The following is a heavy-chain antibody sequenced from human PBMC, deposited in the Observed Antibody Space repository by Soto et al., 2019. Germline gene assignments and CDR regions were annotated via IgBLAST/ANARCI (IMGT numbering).Heavy chain of an antibody. Sequence: QVQLVESGGGLVKPGGSLRLSCAASGFTFSDYYMSWIRQAPGKGLEWVSYMSSSGNYANYADSVRGRFTISRDNGKNSLYLQMNSLKAEDTATYYCARTFGELLPFDFWGQGTLVTVSS. D-gene: IGHD3-10*01. CDR3: ARTFGELLPFDF. V-gene: IGHV3-11*05. CDR2: MSSSGNYA. J-gene: IGHJ4*02. CDR1: GFTFSDYY.